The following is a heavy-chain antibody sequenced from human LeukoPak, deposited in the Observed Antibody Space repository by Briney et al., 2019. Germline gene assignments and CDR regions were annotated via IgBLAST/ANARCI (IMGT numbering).Heavy chain of an antibody. CDR3: ALGGSVDTAMVTWYYFDY. J-gene: IGHJ4*02. D-gene: IGHD5-18*01. Sequence: SVKVSCKASGGTFSSYAISWVRQAPGQGLEWMGGIIPIFGTANYAQKFRGRVTITTDESTSTAYMELSSLRSEDTAVYYCALGGSVDTAMVTWYYFDYWGQGTLVTVSS. CDR2: IIPIFGTA. V-gene: IGHV1-69*05. CDR1: GGTFSSYA.